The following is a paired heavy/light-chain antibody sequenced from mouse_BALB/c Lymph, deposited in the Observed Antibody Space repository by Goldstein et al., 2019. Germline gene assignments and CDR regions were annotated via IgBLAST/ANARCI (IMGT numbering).Heavy chain of an antibody. Sequence: QVQLQQSGAELARPGASVKMSCKASGYTFTSYTMHWVKQRPGQGLEWIGYINPSSGYTNYNQKFKDKATLTADKSSSTAYMQLSSLTSEDSAVYYCARSDYGSSGYFDVWGAGTTVTVSS. CDR1: GYTFTSYT. CDR3: ARSDYGSSGYFDV. D-gene: IGHD1-1*01. V-gene: IGHV1-4*01. J-gene: IGHJ1*01. CDR2: INPSSGYT.
Light chain of an antibody. CDR3: MQHLEYPFT. V-gene: IGKV2-137*01. J-gene: IGKJ4*01. CDR2: RMS. Sequence: DIVMTQAAPSVPVTPGESVSISCRSSKSLLHSNGNTYLYWFLQRPGQSPQLLIYRMSNLASGVPDRFSGSGSGTAFTLRISRVEAEDVGVYYCMQHLEYPFTFGSGTKLEIK. CDR1: KSLLHSNGNTY.